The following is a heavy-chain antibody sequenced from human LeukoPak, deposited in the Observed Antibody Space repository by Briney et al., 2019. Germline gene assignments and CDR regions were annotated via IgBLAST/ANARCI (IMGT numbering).Heavy chain of an antibody. V-gene: IGHV1-2*02. Sequence: ASVTVSCTASGYTFTGYYMHWVRQAPGQGLEWMGWINPNSGGTNYAQKFQGRVTMTRDTSISTAYMELSRLTSDDTAVYYCATLRVVLIAATRIWFDPWGQGTLVTVSS. J-gene: IGHJ5*02. CDR3: ATLRVVLIAATRIWFDP. D-gene: IGHD2-15*01. CDR2: INPNSGGT. CDR1: GYTFTGYY.